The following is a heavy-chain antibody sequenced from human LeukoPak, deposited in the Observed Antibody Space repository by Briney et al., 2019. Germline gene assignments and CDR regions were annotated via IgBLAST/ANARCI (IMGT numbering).Heavy chain of an antibody. CDR1: GFTFSSYA. D-gene: IGHD6-19*01. Sequence: GRSLRLSCAASGFTFSSYAMHWVRQAPGKGLEWVALISYDGSNKYYADSVKGRFTISRDNSKNTLYLQMNSLRAEDTAVYYCGRAGSSGWYSFDYWGQGTLVTVSP. J-gene: IGHJ4*02. CDR3: GRAGSSGWYSFDY. V-gene: IGHV3-30-3*01. CDR2: ISYDGSNK.